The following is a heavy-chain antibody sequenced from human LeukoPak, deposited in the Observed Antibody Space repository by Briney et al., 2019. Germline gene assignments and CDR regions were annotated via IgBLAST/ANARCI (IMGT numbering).Heavy chain of an antibody. D-gene: IGHD3-22*01. J-gene: IGHJ6*01. CDR1: GFTFVSSA. CDR3: AAGTFDTSGYYYYDFYRTDV. V-gene: IGHV1-58*01. Sequence: ASVKVSCKASGFTFVSSAAQWVRQARGQRLEWIGWIVVGSGDTNYAHKFQERVTITRDMSTSTAYMELSSLRAEDTALYYCAAGTFDTSGYYYYDFYRTDVWGQGTTVTVSS. CDR2: IVVGSGDT.